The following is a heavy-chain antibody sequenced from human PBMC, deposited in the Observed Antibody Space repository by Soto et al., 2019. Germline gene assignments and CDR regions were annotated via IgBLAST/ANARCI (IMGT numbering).Heavy chain of an antibody. CDR1: GYTFTSYD. CDR3: ARGSFSSYGGAFDI. Sequence: ASVKVSCKASGYTFTSYDINWVRQATGQGLEWMGWMNPNSGNTGYAQKFQGRVTMTRNTSISTAYMELSCLRSEDTAVYYCARGSFSSYGGAFDIWGQGTMVTVSS. D-gene: IGHD3-16*01. CDR2: MNPNSGNT. V-gene: IGHV1-8*01. J-gene: IGHJ3*02.